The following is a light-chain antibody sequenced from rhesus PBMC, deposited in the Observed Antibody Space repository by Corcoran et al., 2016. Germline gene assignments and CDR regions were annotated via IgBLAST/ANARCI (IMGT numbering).Light chain of an antibody. CDR1: QGISSY. J-gene: IGKJ2*01. CDR2: AAS. Sequence: DIQMTQSPSSLSASVGDTVTITCRASQGISSYLNWFQQKPGKAPKLLIYAASSLESGVPSRFSDSGSGTDFTLTISSRQPEDFAVYYCRQHNSYPYSFGQGTKVEVK. CDR3: RQHNSYPYS. V-gene: IGKV1-28*03.